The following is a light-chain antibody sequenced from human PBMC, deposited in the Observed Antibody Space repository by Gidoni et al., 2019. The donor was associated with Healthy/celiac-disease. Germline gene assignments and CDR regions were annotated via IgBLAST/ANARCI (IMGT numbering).Light chain of an antibody. CDR1: QRISSY. CDR3: HEYYSLPRT. Sequence: AIWKTQSPSLLPASTGDRVTISCRMSQRISSYLAWYQKKPGKAPELLNYAASTLQSGVPSRSSSSGSGTAFALRICCLQSGEFAAHYCHEYYSLPRTFGQGTKVEIK. CDR2: AAS. J-gene: IGKJ1*01. V-gene: IGKV1D-8*02.